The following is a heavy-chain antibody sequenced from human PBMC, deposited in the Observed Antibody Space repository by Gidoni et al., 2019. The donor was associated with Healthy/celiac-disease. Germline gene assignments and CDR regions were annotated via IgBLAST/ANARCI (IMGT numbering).Heavy chain of an antibody. CDR2: ISSSSSTI. CDR1: GFTSRSYS. Sequence: EVQLVESGGGLVQPGGSLRLSCAASGFTSRSYSMNWVRQAPGKGLEWVSYISSSSSTIYYADSVKGRFTISRDNAKNSLYLQMNSLRDEDTAVYYCARDRGITGTTVGFDYWGQGTLVTVSS. J-gene: IGHJ4*02. D-gene: IGHD1-7*01. CDR3: ARDRGITGTTVGFDY. V-gene: IGHV3-48*02.